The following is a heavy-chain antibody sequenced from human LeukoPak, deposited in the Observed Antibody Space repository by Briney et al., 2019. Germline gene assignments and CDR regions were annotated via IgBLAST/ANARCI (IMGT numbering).Heavy chain of an antibody. Sequence: PGGSLRLSCAASGFILRSYSMSWVRQAPGKGLEWVAFSSSSGNYIYYADSMKGRFIISRDNAKSSLDLQLNSLRAEDTALYYCARGQQLDYWGQGILVTVSS. J-gene: IGHJ4*02. D-gene: IGHD6-13*01. CDR3: ARGQQLDY. CDR1: GFILRSYS. CDR2: SSSSGNYI. V-gene: IGHV3-21*01.